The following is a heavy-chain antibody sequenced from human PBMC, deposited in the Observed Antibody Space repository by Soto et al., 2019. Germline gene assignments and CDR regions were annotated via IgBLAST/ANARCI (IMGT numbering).Heavy chain of an antibody. J-gene: IGHJ4*02. CDR2: VYYTGST. Sequence: SETLSLTCTVSGGSISGYYWSWLRQPPGKGLEYIGYVYYTGSTNYNPSLKSRVTISVDTSKNQFSLKLRSVTAADTAVYYCARHTSSRDYGDFDYWGQGTLVTVSS. V-gene: IGHV4-59*08. CDR1: GGSISGYY. CDR3: ARHTSSRDYGDFDY. D-gene: IGHD3-3*01.